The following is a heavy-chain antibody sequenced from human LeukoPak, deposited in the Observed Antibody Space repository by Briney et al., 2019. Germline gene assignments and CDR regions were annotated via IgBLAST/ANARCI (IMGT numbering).Heavy chain of an antibody. CDR1: GYTFSSHG. J-gene: IGHJ4*02. V-gene: IGHV3-33*01. Sequence: PGGSLRLSCAVSGYTFSSHGVHWVRQAPGKGLEWVAAIWYDGSDKYYADSVKGRFTISRDNSKNMLYLQMDSLRAEDTALYYCARLWGSVSGYFDYWGQGTLVTVSS. D-gene: IGHD2-21*01. CDR2: IWYDGSDK. CDR3: ARLWGSVSGYFDY.